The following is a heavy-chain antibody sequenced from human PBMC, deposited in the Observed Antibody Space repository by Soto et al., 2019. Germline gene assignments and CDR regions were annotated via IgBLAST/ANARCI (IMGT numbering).Heavy chain of an antibody. V-gene: IGHV3-23*01. CDR2: ISGSGGST. CDR3: AKDGSPSIFGVVRGYYYGMDV. D-gene: IGHD3-3*01. J-gene: IGHJ6*02. CDR1: GFTFSSYA. Sequence: PGGSLRLSCAASGFTFSSYAMSWVRQAPGKGLEWVSAISGSGGSTYYADSVKGRFTISRDNSKNTLYLQMNSLRAEDTAVYYCAKDGSPSIFGVVRGYYYGMDVWGQGTTVTSP.